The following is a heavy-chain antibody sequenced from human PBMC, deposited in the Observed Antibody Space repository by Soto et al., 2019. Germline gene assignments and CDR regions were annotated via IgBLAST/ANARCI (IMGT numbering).Heavy chain of an antibody. Sequence: SDTLSLTCIFSCCSISGYYWSWIRQPAGKELEWIGRIYSDGTTNYNPSLKGRGTMSVDTSKKQISLKLTSVTAADTAMYYCARDRGYRSGSFGSWGQG. V-gene: IGHV4-4*07. J-gene: IGHJ5*02. D-gene: IGHD5-18*01. CDR1: CCSISGYY. CDR2: IYSDGTT. CDR3: ARDRGYRSGSFGS.